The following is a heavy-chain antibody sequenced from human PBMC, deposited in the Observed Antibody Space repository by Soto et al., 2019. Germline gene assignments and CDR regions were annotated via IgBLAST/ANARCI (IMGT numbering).Heavy chain of an antibody. D-gene: IGHD6-19*01. CDR1: GLILKNFA. J-gene: IGHJ4*02. V-gene: IGHV3-23*01. Sequence: EVQLLESGGGGVQPGGSWELSCGPSGLILKNFALSWALRAPGEGRKGVSGISCCGGWTSYADSVKGRFSIARDDSTNTLSLQMNNLRVEDTAQYYCAKADGEQWLLPHLDKWGQGTLVTVS. CDR3: AKADGEQWLLPHLDK. CDR2: ISCCGGWT.